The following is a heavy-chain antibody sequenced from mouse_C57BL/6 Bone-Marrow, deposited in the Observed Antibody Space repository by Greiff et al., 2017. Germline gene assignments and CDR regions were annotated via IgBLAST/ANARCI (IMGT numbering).Heavy chain of an antibody. J-gene: IGHJ4*01. CDR3: ARWDSNYGSYAMDY. Sequence: VQLQQSGAELVKPGASVKLSCTASGFNIKDYYMHWVKQRTEQGLEWIGRIDPEDGETKYAPKFPGKATITADTSSNTAYLQLSSLTSEDTAVYYCARWDSNYGSYAMDYWGQGTSVTVSS. CDR1: GFNIKDYY. D-gene: IGHD2-5*01. CDR2: IDPEDGET. V-gene: IGHV14-2*01.